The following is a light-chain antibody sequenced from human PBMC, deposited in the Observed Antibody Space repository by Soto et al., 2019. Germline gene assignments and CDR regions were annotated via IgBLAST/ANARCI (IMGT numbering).Light chain of an antibody. CDR2: AAS. Sequence: DIQMTQSLSSLSASVGDRVTIPCRASQSISSYLNWYQQKPGKAPKLLIYAASSFQSGVPSRFSGSGSGTDFTLTISSLQPEDFATYYCQKSYSTLTFGQGTRLEIK. CDR3: QKSYSTLT. J-gene: IGKJ5*01. CDR1: QSISSY. V-gene: IGKV1-39*01.